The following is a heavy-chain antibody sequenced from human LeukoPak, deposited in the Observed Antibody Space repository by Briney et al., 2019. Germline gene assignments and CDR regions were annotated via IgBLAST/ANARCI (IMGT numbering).Heavy chain of an antibody. V-gene: IGHV3-33*01. J-gene: IGHJ6*02. CDR2: IWYDGGNK. Sequence: PGTSLRLSCAASGFTFSRFGMHWVRQAPGTGLEWVAVIWYDGGNKYYADSVKGRFTTSRDNPKNTVYLEMNSLRVEDTAVYYCARWDYSAAARRSGDYSMDVWGQGTTVTVSS. CDR3: ARWDYSAAARRSGDYSMDV. CDR1: GFTFSRFG. D-gene: IGHD3-3*01.